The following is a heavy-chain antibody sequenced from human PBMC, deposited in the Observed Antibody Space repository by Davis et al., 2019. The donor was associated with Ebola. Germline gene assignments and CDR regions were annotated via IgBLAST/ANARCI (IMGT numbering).Heavy chain of an antibody. CDR1: GDSISSSNW. D-gene: IGHD3-22*01. CDR3: ARDYYDSSGYFTYFDS. J-gene: IGHJ4*02. Sequence: MPSETLSLTCAVSGDSISSSNWWSWVRQPPGKGLEWIGEIYHSGTTNYNPSLKSRVSISVDKSKNQFSLKLNSVTAADTAVYYCARDYYDSSGYFTYFDSWGQGTLVTVSS. CDR2: IYHSGTT. V-gene: IGHV4-4*02.